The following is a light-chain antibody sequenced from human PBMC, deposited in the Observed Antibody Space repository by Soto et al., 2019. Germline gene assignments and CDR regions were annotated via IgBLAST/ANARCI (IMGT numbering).Light chain of an antibody. CDR2: DAS. V-gene: IGKV1-33*01. CDR3: QQYGSLPIT. J-gene: IGKJ5*01. Sequence: DIQMTQSPSSLSASIGDRVTISCQASQDIGNFLNWYQQKPGKAPYLLIYDASNLDTGVSSRFSGRGSGRQFSITITSLHPDDVATYFCQQYGSLPITFGQGTRLDIK. CDR1: QDIGNF.